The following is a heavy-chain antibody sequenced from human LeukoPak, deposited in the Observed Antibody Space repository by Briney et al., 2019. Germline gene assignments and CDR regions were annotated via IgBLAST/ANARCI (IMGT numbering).Heavy chain of an antibody. D-gene: IGHD3-22*01. CDR1: GVTLSNYG. CDR2: ISGSGGGT. Sequence: GGSLRLSCAVSGVTLSNYGMSWVRQAPGKGLEWVAGISGSGGGTNYADSVQGRFTISRDNPKNTLYLQMNGLRAEDTAVYFCAKRGVVIRVILVGFHKEAYYFDSWGQGALVTVSS. CDR3: AKRGVVIRVILVGFHKEAYYFDS. V-gene: IGHV3-23*01. J-gene: IGHJ4*02.